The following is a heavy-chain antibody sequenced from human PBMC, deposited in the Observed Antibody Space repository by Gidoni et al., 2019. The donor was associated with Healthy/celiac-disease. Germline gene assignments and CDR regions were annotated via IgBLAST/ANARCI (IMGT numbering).Heavy chain of an antibody. CDR3: TRWRDYGLPDYFDY. CDR2: IRSKAYGGTT. Sequence: SGFTLGDYAMSWFRQAPGKGLEWVGFIRSKAYGGTTEYAASVKGRFTISRDDSKSIAYLPMNSLTTEDTAVYYCTRWRDYGLPDYFDYWGQGTLVTVSS. V-gene: IGHV3-49*03. D-gene: IGHD4-17*01. J-gene: IGHJ4*02. CDR1: GFTLGDYA.